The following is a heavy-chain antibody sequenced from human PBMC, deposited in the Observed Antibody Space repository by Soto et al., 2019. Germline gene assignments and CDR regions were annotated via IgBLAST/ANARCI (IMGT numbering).Heavy chain of an antibody. CDR3: SRSFRVGSTPASLGY. CDR2: IYYSGSA. J-gene: IGHJ4*02. CDR1: NGPINSADYY. D-gene: IGHD1-26*01. V-gene: IGHV4-30-4*01. Sequence: PSETLSLTCTVSNGPINSADYYWSWIRQAPGKGLEWIGYIYYSGSASYNPTLKGRVSISLDTSKNQFSLSLRSVTAADTAVYFCSRSFRVGSTPASLGYWGQGTLVTVSS.